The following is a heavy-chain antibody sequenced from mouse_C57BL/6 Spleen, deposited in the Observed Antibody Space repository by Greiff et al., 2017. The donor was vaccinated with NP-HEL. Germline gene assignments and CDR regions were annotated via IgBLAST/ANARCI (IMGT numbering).Heavy chain of an antibody. CDR1: GFTFSNYW. CDR3: TRTIRHYAMDY. D-gene: IGHD1-2*01. CDR2: IRLKSDNYAT. J-gene: IGHJ4*01. Sequence: EVQRVESGGGLVQPGGSMKLSCVASGFTFSNYWMNWVRQSPEKGLEWVAQIRLKSDNYATHYAVSVQGRFTISRDDSKSSVYLQMNNLRAEDTRIYYCTRTIRHYAMDYWGQGTSVTVSS. V-gene: IGHV6-3*01.